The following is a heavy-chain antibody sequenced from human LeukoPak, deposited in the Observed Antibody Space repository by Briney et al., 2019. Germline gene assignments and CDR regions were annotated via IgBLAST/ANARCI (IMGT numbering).Heavy chain of an antibody. CDR2: IYYSGST. J-gene: IGHJ6*03. V-gene: IGHV4-39*01. Sequence: SETLSLTCTVSGGSISSSSYYWGWIRQPPGKGLEWIGGIYYSGSTFYNPSLKSRVTISVDTSKNQFSLKLSSVTAADTAVYFCARQVYSNYYYYYMDVWGKGTTVTVSS. CDR3: ARQVYSNYYYYYMDV. CDR1: GGSISSSSYY. D-gene: IGHD4-11*01.